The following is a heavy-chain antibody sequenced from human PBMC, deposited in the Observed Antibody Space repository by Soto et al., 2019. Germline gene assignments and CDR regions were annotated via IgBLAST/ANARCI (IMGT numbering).Heavy chain of an antibody. J-gene: IGHJ4*02. V-gene: IGHV3-23*01. CDR3: AKRGSGSYYMD. D-gene: IGHD1-26*01. CDR1: GFTFSSYA. CDR2: ISGSGGST. Sequence: EVQLLESGGGLVQPGGSLRLSCAASGFTFSSYAMNWVRQAPGKGLEWVSVISGSGGSTYYADSVKGRFTISRDNSKTTLYLQMNSLRAEDTAVYYCAKRGSGSYYMDWGQGTLVTVSS.